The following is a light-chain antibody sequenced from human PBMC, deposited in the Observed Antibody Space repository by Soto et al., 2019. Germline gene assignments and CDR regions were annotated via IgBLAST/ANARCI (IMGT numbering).Light chain of an antibody. CDR3: SSYTSSSTYV. J-gene: IGLJ1*01. V-gene: IGLV2-14*01. Sequence: QSVLTQPASVSGAPGQSITISCTRTSSYVGGYNYVSWYQQHPGKAPKLMIYDVSNRPSGVSNRFSGSKSGNTASLTISGLQAEDEADYYCSSYTSSSTYVFGTGTKVTVL. CDR1: SSYVGGYNY. CDR2: DVS.